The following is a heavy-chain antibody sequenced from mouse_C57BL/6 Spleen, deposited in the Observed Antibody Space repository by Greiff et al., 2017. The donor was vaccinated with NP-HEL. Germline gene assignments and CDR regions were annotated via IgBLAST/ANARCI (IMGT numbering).Heavy chain of an antibody. V-gene: IGHV5-6*02. CDR2: ISSGGSYT. Sequence: EVKLQESGGDLVKPGGSLKLSCAASGFTFSSYGMSWVRQTPDQRLEWVATISSGGSYTYYPDSVKGRFTISRDNAKNPLYLQMSSLKSEDTAMYYCARRGGNYGGFAYWGQGTLVTVSA. CDR1: GFTFSSYG. CDR3: ARRGGNYGGFAY. J-gene: IGHJ3*01. D-gene: IGHD2-1*01.